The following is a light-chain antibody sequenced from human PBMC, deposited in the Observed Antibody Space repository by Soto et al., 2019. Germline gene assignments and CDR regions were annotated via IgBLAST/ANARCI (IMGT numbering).Light chain of an antibody. J-gene: IGKJ5*01. Sequence: EIVMTQSPATLSVSPGERATLSCRASQSVLSKLAWYQQKPGQAPRLLIYGAFTRATDIPGRFSGSGSGTELTLPISSLQSEDFAVYNCQQYNNWPITFGQGTLLEIK. CDR1: QSVLSK. CDR3: QQYNNWPIT. V-gene: IGKV3-15*01. CDR2: GAF.